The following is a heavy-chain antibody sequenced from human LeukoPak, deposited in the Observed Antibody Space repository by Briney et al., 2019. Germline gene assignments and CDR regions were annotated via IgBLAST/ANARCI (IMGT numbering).Heavy chain of an antibody. CDR3: ARAQGIAATGARAFDY. D-gene: IGHD6-13*01. J-gene: IGHJ4*02. CDR1: GYTFTSYF. Sequence: GASVKVSCKASGYTFTSYFIHWVRQAPGQGLEWMGIINPSSGSTSYAQKFQDRLTVTGDTSTSTVYMDLSSLGSEDTAIYYCARAQGIAATGARAFDYWGQGTLVTVSS. V-gene: IGHV1-46*01. CDR2: INPSSGST.